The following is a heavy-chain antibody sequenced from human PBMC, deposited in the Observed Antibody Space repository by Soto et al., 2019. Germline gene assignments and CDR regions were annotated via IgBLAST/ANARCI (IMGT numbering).Heavy chain of an antibody. CDR3: ARDYEADRYFDWLLSAWFDP. J-gene: IGHJ5*02. D-gene: IGHD3-9*01. V-gene: IGHV3-21*05. CDR1: GFTFSSYE. CDR2: ISSSSSYI. Sequence: GGSLRLSCANSGFTFSSYEMNWVRQAPGKGLEWVSYISSSSSYIYYADSVKGRFTISRDNAKNSLDLQMNSLRAEDTAVYYCARDYEADRYFDWLLSAWFDPWGQGTLVTVSS.